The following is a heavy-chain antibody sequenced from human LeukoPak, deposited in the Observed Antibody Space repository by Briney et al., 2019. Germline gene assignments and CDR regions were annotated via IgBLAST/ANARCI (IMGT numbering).Heavy chain of an antibody. CDR2: FGTRSTSV. CDR1: GFTFSGYS. Sequence: PGGSLRLSCTASGFTFSGYSMNWIRQAPGKGLEWVSSFGTRSTSVYHAGSVKGRFAISRDNAKNSLYLQMNSLRAEDAALYYCAREVSEGFDFWGQGTLVTVSS. J-gene: IGHJ4*02. D-gene: IGHD3-22*01. V-gene: IGHV3-21*01. CDR3: AREVSEGFDF.